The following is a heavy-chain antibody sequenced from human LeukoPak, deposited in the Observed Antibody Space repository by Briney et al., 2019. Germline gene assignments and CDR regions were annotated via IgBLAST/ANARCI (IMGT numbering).Heavy chain of an antibody. D-gene: IGHD6-6*01. CDR2: IYSGGST. CDR1: GFTVSSNY. V-gene: IGHV3-53*01. J-gene: IGHJ6*03. CDR3: ARGQYSSSSVYYYYYHMDV. Sequence: GGSLRLSCAASGFTVSSNYMSWVRQAPGKGLEWVSAIYSGGSTSYADSVKGRFTISRDNSKNTLYLQMNSLRAEDTAVYYCARGQYSSSSVYYYYYHMDVWGKGTTVTVSS.